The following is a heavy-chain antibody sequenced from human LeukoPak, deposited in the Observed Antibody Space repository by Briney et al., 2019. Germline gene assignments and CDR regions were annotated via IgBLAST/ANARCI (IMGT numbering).Heavy chain of an antibody. CDR1: GFTFSTYP. CDR2: ISSGSGYI. Sequence: GGSLRLSCAASGFTFSTYPMNWARQAPGKGLEWVSSISSGSGYIYYADSVKGRFTISRDNAENSLYLQMNSLRAEDTAVYYCARGYGDYGKYYFDSWGQGTLVTVSS. D-gene: IGHD4-17*01. V-gene: IGHV3-21*01. J-gene: IGHJ4*02. CDR3: ARGYGDYGKYYFDS.